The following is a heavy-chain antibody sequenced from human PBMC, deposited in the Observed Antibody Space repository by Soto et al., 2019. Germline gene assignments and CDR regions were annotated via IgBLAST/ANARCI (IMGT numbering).Heavy chain of an antibody. CDR2: ISSSSSYI. J-gene: IGHJ4*02. CDR1: GFTFSSYS. CDR3: ARGGLRFLEWPFDY. Sequence: GGSLRLSCAASGFTFSSYSMNWVRQPPGKGLEWVSSISSSSSYIYYADSVKGRFTISRDNAKNSLYLQMNSRRAEDTAVYYCARGGLRFLEWPFDYWGQGTLVTVSS. V-gene: IGHV3-21*01. D-gene: IGHD3-3*01.